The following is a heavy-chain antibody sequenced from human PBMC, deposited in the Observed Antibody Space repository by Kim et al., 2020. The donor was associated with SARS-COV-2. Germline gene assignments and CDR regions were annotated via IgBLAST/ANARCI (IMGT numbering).Heavy chain of an antibody. Sequence: YRGPMEGRFTISRNDAKNALYLQRDSLRAEDTAVYYCTRVKGYSGNGYFDYWGQGSLVTVSS. CDR3: TRVKGYSGNGYFDY. D-gene: IGHD5-12*01. J-gene: IGHJ4*02. V-gene: IGHV3-13*01.